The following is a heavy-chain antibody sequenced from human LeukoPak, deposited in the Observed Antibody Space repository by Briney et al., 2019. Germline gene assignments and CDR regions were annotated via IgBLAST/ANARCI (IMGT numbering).Heavy chain of an antibody. CDR2: VYHSGST. CDR1: GYSISSGYY. D-gene: IGHD1-26*01. V-gene: IGHV4-38-2*02. Sequence: KPSETLSLTCTVFGYSISSGYYWGWIRQPPGKGLEWIGCVYHSGSTYYNPSLKSRVTISVDTSKNQFSLRLSSVTAADTAVYYCARGVVGATTGNWFDPWGQGTLVTVSS. J-gene: IGHJ5*02. CDR3: ARGVVGATTGNWFDP.